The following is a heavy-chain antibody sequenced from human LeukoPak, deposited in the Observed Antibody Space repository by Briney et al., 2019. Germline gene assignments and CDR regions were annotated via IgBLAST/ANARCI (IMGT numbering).Heavy chain of an antibody. J-gene: IGHJ4*02. CDR1: GYTFPSYD. V-gene: IGHV1-8*01. D-gene: IGHD1-26*01. Sequence: ASVKVSCKTSGYTFPSYDINWVRQVTGQGLEWMGWMNPNSGNTGYAQKFQGRVTITRNTSITTAYMELSSLRSEDTAVYYCARGPKWSGSYYYFDYWGQGTLVTVSS. CDR2: MNPNSGNT. CDR3: ARGPKWSGSYYYFDY.